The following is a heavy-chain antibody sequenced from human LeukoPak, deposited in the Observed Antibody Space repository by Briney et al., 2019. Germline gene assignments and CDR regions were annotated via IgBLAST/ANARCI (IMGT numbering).Heavy chain of an antibody. V-gene: IGHV4-34*01. CDR2: IYYYGST. Sequence: SETLSLTCAVYGGSFSGYYWTWLRQSPGKGLEWIGTIYYYGSTNYNPSLKSRVTLSVDTSKNQFSLNLSSVTAADTAVFYCARLSTWNDGVDAFDIWGQGTMVTVSS. CDR3: ARLSTWNDGVDAFDI. D-gene: IGHD1-1*01. CDR1: GGSFSGYY. J-gene: IGHJ3*02.